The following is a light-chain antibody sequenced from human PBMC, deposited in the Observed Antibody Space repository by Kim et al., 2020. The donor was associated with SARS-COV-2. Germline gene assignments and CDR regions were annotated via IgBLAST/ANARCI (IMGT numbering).Light chain of an antibody. CDR3: SSYTSSSPLYV. V-gene: IGLV2-14*01. Sequence: QFALTQPASVSGSPGQSITISCTGTSSDVGGYNYVSWYQQHPGKAPKLMIYDVSKRPSGVSNRFSGSKSGNTASLTISGLQAEDEADYYCSSYTSSSPLYVFGTGTKVTVL. J-gene: IGLJ1*01. CDR2: DVS. CDR1: SSDVGGYNY.